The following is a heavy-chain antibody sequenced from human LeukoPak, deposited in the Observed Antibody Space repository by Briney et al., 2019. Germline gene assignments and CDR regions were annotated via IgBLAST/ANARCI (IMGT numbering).Heavy chain of an antibody. V-gene: IGHV4-34*01. J-gene: IGHJ6*03. CDR2: INHSGST. D-gene: IGHD3-10*01. CDR1: GGSFSGYY. Sequence: SETLSLTCAVYGGSFSGYYWSWIRQPPGKGLEWIGEINHSGSTNYNPSLKSRVTISVDTSKNQFSLKLSSVTAADTAVYYCASRYYYGSGSYSGYYMDVWGKGTTVTISS. CDR3: ASRYYYGSGSYSGYYMDV.